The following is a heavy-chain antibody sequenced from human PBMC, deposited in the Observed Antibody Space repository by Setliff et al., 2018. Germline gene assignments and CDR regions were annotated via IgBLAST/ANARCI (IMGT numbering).Heavy chain of an antibody. CDR1: GGSISSYY. J-gene: IGHJ6*02. CDR2: IYYSWST. Sequence: PSETLSLTCTVSGGSISSYYWSWIRQPPGKGLEWIGYIYYSWSTNYNPSRKRRVTISVDTSKNQFSLKLSSVTAADTAVYYCARGGGYYFGYSYYGMDVWGQGTTVTVSS. CDR3: ARGGGYYFGYSYYGMDV. D-gene: IGHD3-22*01. V-gene: IGHV4-59*01.